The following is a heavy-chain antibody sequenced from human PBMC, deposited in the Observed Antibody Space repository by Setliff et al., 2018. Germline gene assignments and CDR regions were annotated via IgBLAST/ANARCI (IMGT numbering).Heavy chain of an antibody. D-gene: IGHD3-10*01. CDR2: IYYSGST. Sequence: SSETLSLTCTVSGGSISSRSYYWGWNRQPPGKGLEWIGSIYYSGSTYYKPSLKSRVTISVDTSKNQVSLKLSSVTAADTAVYYCARVSSYGSGSYYYYYYGMDVWGQGTTVTVSS. J-gene: IGHJ6*02. CDR1: GGSISSRSYY. CDR3: ARVSSYGSGSYYYYYYGMDV. V-gene: IGHV4-39*07.